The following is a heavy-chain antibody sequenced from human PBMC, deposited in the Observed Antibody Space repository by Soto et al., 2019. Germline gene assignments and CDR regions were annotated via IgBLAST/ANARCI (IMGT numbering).Heavy chain of an antibody. CDR1: GDSISGSQW. CDR3: ARIYYDYVWGSYRQYYFDY. CDR2: ISHTGST. D-gene: IGHD3-16*02. V-gene: IGHV4-4*02. Sequence: PSETLSLTCAVSGDSISGSQWWSWVRLPPGKGLEWIGEISHTGSTYYNPSLKSRVTISVDTSKNQFSLKLSSVTAADTAVYYCARIYYDYVWGSYRQYYFDYWGQGTLVTVSS. J-gene: IGHJ4*02.